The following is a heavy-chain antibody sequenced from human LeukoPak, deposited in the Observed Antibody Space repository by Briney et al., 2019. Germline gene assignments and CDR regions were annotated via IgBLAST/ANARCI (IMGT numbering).Heavy chain of an antibody. CDR1: GGSISNFY. D-gene: IGHD6-13*01. J-gene: IGHJ4*02. Sequence: SETLSLTCTVSGGSISNFYWSWIRQPPGKGLEWIGYISYSGSTNYNPSLKSRVTISVDMSKNQYSLKLSSVTAADTAVYYCARGKADIAAAGTVFDYWGQGALVTVSS. CDR2: ISYSGST. V-gene: IGHV4-59*08. CDR3: ARGKADIAAAGTVFDY.